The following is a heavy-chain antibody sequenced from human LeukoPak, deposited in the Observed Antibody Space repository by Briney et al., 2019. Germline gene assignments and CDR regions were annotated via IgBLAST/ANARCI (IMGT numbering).Heavy chain of an antibody. Sequence: SETLSLTCAVYGGSFSGYYWSWIRQPPGKGLEWIGYIYYSGSTNYNPPLKSRVTISVDTSKNQFSLKLSSVTAADTAVYYCARNGQLTYYYGMDVWGQGTTVTVSS. CDR2: IYYSGST. D-gene: IGHD6-13*01. CDR3: ARNGQLTYYYGMDV. CDR1: GGSFSGYY. V-gene: IGHV4-59*01. J-gene: IGHJ6*02.